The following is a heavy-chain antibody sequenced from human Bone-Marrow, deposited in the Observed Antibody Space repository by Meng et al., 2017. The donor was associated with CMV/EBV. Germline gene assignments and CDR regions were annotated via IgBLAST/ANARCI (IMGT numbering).Heavy chain of an antibody. CDR1: GFTFDDYG. CDR3: ARVGVGVYSSSWFFAD. CDR2: INWNGGST. D-gene: IGHD6-13*01. J-gene: IGHJ4*01. V-gene: IGHV3-20*04. Sequence: GESLKISCAASGFTFDDYGMSWVHQAPGKGLEWVSGINWNGGSTGYADSVKGRFTISRDNAKNSLYLQMNSLRAEDTALYYCARVGVGVYSSSWFFADWGQGTRVTGSS.